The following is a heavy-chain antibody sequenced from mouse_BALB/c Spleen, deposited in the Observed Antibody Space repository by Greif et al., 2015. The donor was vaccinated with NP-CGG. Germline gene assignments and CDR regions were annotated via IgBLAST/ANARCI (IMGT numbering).Heavy chain of an antibody. Sequence: DVMLVESGGGLVKPGGSLKFSCAVSGFTFSSYTMSWVRQTLEKRLEWVATISSGGSYTYYPDSVKGRFTISRDNAKNTLYLQMSSLKSEDTAMYYCTRDGGGNYPFAYWGQGTLVTVSA. CDR1: GFTFSSYT. J-gene: IGHJ3*01. D-gene: IGHD2-1*01. V-gene: IGHV5-6-4*01. CDR3: TRDGGGNYPFAY. CDR2: ISSGGSYT.